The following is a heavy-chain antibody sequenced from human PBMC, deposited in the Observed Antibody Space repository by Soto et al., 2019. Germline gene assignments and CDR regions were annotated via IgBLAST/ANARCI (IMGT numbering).Heavy chain of an antibody. Sequence: SSETLSLTCTVSGGSISSSSYYWGWIRQPPGKGLEWIGSIYYSGSTYYNPSLKSRVTISVDTSKNQFSLKLSSVTAADTAVYYCASLVDYYGSGRPYYFDYWGQGTLVTVSS. CDR2: IYYSGST. D-gene: IGHD3-10*01. CDR1: GGSISSSSYY. J-gene: IGHJ4*02. CDR3: ASLVDYYGSGRPYYFDY. V-gene: IGHV4-39*01.